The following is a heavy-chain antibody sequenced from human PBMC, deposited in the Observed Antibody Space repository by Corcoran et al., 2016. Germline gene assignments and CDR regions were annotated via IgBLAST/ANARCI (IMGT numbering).Heavy chain of an antibody. V-gene: IGHV1-69*01. D-gene: IGHD5-12*01. CDR1: GGTFSSYA. CDR2: IIPIFGTA. Sequence: QVQLVQSGDEVKKPGSSVKVSCKASGGTFSSYAISWVRQAPGQGLEWRGGIIPIFGTANYAQKFQGRVTITADESTSTAYMELSSLRSEDTAVYDCAGNGRDGYKSGADWGQGTLVTVSS. CDR3: AGNGRDGYKSGAD. J-gene: IGHJ4*02.